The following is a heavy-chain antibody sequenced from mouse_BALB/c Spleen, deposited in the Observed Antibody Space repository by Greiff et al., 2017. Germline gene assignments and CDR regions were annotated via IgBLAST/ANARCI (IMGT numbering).Heavy chain of an antibody. CDR1: GYTFTSYV. J-gene: IGHJ3*01. D-gene: IGHD2-3*01. V-gene: IGHV1-14*01. CDR3: ARGECYYPLAY. CDR2: INPYNDGT. Sequence: VQLKESGPELVKPGASVKMSCKASGYTFTSYVMHWVKQKPGQGLEWIGYINPYNDGTKYNEKFKGKATLTSDKSSSTAYMELSSLTSEDSAVYYSARGECYYPLAYWGQGTLVTVSA.